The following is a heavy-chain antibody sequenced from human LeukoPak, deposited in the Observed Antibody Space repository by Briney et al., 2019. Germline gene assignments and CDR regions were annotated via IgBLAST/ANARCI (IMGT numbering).Heavy chain of an antibody. V-gene: IGHV3-30*18. Sequence: GGSLRLSCAASGFTFSSYGMHWVRQAPGKGLEWVAVISYDGSNKYYADSVKGRFTISRDNSKNTLYLQMNSLRAEDTAVYYCAKSWGVDTARSDGYFDYWGQGTLVTVSS. CDR1: GFTFSSYG. CDR3: AKSWGVDTARSDGYFDY. D-gene: IGHD5-18*01. J-gene: IGHJ4*02. CDR2: ISYDGSNK.